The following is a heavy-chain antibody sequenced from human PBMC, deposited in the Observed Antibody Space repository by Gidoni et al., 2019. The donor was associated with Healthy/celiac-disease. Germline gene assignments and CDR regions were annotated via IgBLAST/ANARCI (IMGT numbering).Heavy chain of an antibody. J-gene: IGHJ3*02. CDR3: ARDRGDYGENGGHDAFDI. CDR1: GGTFSSYA. Sequence: SGGTFSSYAISWVRQAPIFGTANYAQKFQGRVTITADESTSTAYMELSSLRSEDTAVYYCARDRGDYGENGGHDAFDIWGQGTMVTVSS. CDR2: IFGTA. V-gene: IGHV1-69*01. D-gene: IGHD4-17*01.